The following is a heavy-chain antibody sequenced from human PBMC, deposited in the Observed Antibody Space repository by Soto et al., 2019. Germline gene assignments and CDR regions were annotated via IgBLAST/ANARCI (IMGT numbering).Heavy chain of an antibody. J-gene: IGHJ4*02. CDR2: INHSGST. V-gene: IGHV4-34*01. CDR3: ARAWLRFSLDY. CDR1: GGSFSGYY. Sequence: SETLSLTCAVYGGSFSGYYWSWIRQPPGKGLEWIGEINHSGSTNYNPSLKSRVTISVDTSKNQFSLKLSSVTAADTAVYCCARAWLRFSLDYWGQGTLVTV. D-gene: IGHD5-12*01.